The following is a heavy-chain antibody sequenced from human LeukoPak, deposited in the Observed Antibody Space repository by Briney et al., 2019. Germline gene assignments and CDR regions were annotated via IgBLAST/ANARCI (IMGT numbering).Heavy chain of an antibody. J-gene: IGHJ3*02. Sequence: GGSLRLSCAASGFTFDDYAMHWVRQAPGKGLEWVSGISWNSGSIGYADSVKGRFTISRDNAKNTLYLQMNSLRAEDTAVYYCASSTYSGSHWDAFDIWGQGTMVTVSS. CDR1: GFTFDDYA. CDR3: ASSTYSGSHWDAFDI. CDR2: ISWNSGSI. D-gene: IGHD1-26*01. V-gene: IGHV3-9*01.